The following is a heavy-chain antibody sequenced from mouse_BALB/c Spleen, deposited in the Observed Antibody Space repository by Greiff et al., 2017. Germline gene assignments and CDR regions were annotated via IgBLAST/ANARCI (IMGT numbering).Heavy chain of an antibody. CDR1: GFTFSDYY. CDR2: ISDGGSYT. D-gene: IGHD1-1*01. V-gene: IGHV5-4*02. CDR3: ARGDYGSSYWYFDV. Sequence: DVKLVESGGGLVKPGGSLKLSCAASGFTFSDYYMYWVRQTPEKRLEWVATISDGGSYTYYPDSVKGRFTISRDNAKNNLYLQMSSLKSEDTAMYYCARGDYGSSYWYFDVWGAGTTVTVSS. J-gene: IGHJ1*01.